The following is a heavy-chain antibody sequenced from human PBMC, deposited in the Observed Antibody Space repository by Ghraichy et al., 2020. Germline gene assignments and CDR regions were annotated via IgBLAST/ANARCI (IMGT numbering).Heavy chain of an antibody. CDR2: ISSDGGAN. D-gene: IGHD2-15*01. CDR1: GFSFRSFG. Sequence: LSLTCAASGFSFRSFGMHWVRQAPGRGLEWVAVISSDGGANSYADSVKGRFTISRDNSKNTVDLQMSSLRGDDTALYYCARSSHSAAFYGCFQLWGQGTLVTVSS. CDR3: ARSSHSAAFYGCFQL. J-gene: IGHJ1*01. V-gene: IGHV3-30*03.